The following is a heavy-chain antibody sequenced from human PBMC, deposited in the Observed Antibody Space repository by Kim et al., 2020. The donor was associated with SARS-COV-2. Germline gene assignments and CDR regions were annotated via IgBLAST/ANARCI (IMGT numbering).Heavy chain of an antibody. J-gene: IGHJ3*02. D-gene: IGHD1-26*01. V-gene: IGHV1-8*01. CDR3: AREVGELLNDAFDI. Sequence: AQKCQGRVTMTRNTSISTAYMELSSLRSEDTAVYYCAREVGELLNDAFDIWGQGTMVTVSS.